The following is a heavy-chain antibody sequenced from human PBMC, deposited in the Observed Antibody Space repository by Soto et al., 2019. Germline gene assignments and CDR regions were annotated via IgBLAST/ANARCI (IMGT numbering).Heavy chain of an antibody. CDR1: GFTFSAYA. Sequence: GGSLRLSCEGSGFTFSAYAMNWVRQAPGKGLEWVSYISSRSDTLYYADSVKGRFTISRDNAKNSVYLQVNNLRDEDTAVYYCARDWDIVILSVPIPNYNYGMDVWGQGTTVTV. J-gene: IGHJ6*02. V-gene: IGHV3-48*02. D-gene: IGHD2-15*01. CDR2: ISSRSDTL. CDR3: ARDWDIVILSVPIPNYNYGMDV.